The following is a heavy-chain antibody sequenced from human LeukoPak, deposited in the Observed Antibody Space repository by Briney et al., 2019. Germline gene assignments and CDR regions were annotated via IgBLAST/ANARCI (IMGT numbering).Heavy chain of an antibody. CDR2: IKQDGSEK. Sequence: GGSLRLSCAASGFTFSAYSMSWVRQAPGKGLEWVANIKQDGSEKYYVDSVKGRFTISRDNAKNSLYLQMNSLRAEDTAVYYCARGVVVVITHSYYFDYWGQGTLVTVSS. CDR1: GFTFSAYS. D-gene: IGHD3-22*01. CDR3: ARGVVVVITHSYYFDY. V-gene: IGHV3-7*01. J-gene: IGHJ4*02.